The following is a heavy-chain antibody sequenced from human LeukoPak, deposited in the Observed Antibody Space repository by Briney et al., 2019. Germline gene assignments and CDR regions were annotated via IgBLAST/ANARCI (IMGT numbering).Heavy chain of an antibody. CDR3: ARDRCSGGSCYSGVWFDP. D-gene: IGHD2-15*01. J-gene: IGHJ5*02. V-gene: IGHV1-2*02. CDR2: INLNSGGT. CDR1: GYTFTGYY. Sequence: GASVKVSCKASGYTFTGYYMHWVRQAPGQGLEWMGWINLNSGGTNYAQKFQGRVTMTRDTSISTAYMELSRLRSDDTAVYYCARDRCSGGSCYSGVWFDPWGQGTLVTVSS.